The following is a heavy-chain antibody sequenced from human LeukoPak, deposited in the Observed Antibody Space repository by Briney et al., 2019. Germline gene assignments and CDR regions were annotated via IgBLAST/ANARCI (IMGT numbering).Heavy chain of an antibody. Sequence: GGSLRLSCAASGFTFSSYWMSWVRQAPGKGLEWVANIKQDGSEKYYVDSVKGRFTISRDNAKNSLYLQMNSLRAEGTAVYYCARDRGTYYYDSSGYYPPYYFDYWGQGTLVTVSS. J-gene: IGHJ4*02. V-gene: IGHV3-7*03. CDR2: IKQDGSEK. CDR3: ARDRGTYYYDSSGYYPPYYFDY. CDR1: GFTFSSYW. D-gene: IGHD3-22*01.